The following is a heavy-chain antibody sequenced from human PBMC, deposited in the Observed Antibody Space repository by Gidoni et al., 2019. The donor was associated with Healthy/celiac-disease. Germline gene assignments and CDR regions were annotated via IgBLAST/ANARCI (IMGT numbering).Heavy chain of an antibody. D-gene: IGHD2-15*01. J-gene: IGHJ4*02. Sequence: QVQLVQSGAEVKKPGSSVKVSCKASGGTFSRYAISWVRQAPGQGLEWMGGIIPIFGTANYAQKFQGRVTITADESTSTAYMELSSLRSEDTAVYYCAREGGDCSGGSCYPHFAYWGQGTLVTVSS. CDR3: AREGGDCSGGSCYPHFAY. V-gene: IGHV1-69*01. CDR1: GGTFSRYA. CDR2: IIPIFGTA.